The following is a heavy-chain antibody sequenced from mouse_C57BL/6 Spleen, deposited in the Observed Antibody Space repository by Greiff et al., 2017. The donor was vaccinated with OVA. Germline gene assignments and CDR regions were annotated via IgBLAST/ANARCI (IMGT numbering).Heavy chain of an antibody. D-gene: IGHD1-1*01. Sequence: QVQLQQPGAELVMPGASVKLSCKASGYTFTSYWMHWVKQRPGQGLEWIGEIDPSDSYTNYNQKFKGKSTLTVDKSSSTAYMQLSSLTSEDSAVYYCARNYGSSGGFDVWGTGTTVTVSS. J-gene: IGHJ1*03. CDR2: IDPSDSYT. CDR1: GYTFTSYW. CDR3: ARNYGSSGGFDV. V-gene: IGHV1-69*01.